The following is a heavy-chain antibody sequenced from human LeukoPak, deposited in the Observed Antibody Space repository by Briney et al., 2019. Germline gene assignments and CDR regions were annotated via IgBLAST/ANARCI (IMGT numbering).Heavy chain of an antibody. CDR1: GGSISSSSYY. CDR2: IYYSGST. J-gene: IGHJ3*02. CDR3: ASQSFWSGYYTDFGAFDI. Sequence: SETLSLTCTVSGGSISSSSYYWGWIRQPPGKGLEWVGSIYYSGSTYYNPSLKSRVTISVDTSKNQFSLKLSSVTDADTAVYYCASQSFWSGYYTDFGAFDIWGQGTMVTVSS. V-gene: IGHV4-39*01. D-gene: IGHD3-3*01.